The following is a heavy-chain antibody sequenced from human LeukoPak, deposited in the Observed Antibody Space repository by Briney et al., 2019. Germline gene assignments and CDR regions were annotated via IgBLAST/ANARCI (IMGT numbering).Heavy chain of an antibody. V-gene: IGHV3-48*03. J-gene: IGHJ4*02. CDR2: IDSSGSSI. D-gene: IGHD3-16*01. CDR3: ARDVYGFDY. Sequence: GGSLRLSCAASGFMFSSHQMTWVRQAPGKGLEWLSCIDSSGSSIYYADSVKGRFTISRDNAKNSLYLQMKYLGAEDTAVYYCARDVYGFDYWGQGILVAVSS. CDR1: GFMFSSHQ.